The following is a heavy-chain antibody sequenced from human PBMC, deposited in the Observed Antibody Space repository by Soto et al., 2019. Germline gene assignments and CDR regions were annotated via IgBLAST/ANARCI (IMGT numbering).Heavy chain of an antibody. CDR1: WFSLRSKGVG. Sequence: PVTPEHRLTIACSSWWFSLRSKGVGVGWIRQPPGRALEWLALIYWDDDKRYSPSLKSRLTITKDTSKNQVVLTMTNMDPVDTATYYCAHTTLDTVMVDFVVVVAAIAFDFWRQGTLVTVSS. V-gene: IGHV2-5*02. D-gene: IGHD2-15*01. CDR3: AHTTLDTVMVDFVVVVAAIAFDF. J-gene: IGHJ4*02. CDR2: IYWDDDK.